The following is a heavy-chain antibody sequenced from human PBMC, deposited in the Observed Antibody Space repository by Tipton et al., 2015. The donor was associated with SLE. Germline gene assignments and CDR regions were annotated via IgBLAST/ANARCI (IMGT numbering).Heavy chain of an antibody. V-gene: IGHV3-21*01. J-gene: IGHJ4*02. CDR3: ARVRYDFWSGPPDPYFDY. Sequence: SLRLSCAASGFTFAGYSMNWVRQAPGKGLEWVSSISSSSSFIHYGDSVKGRFTISRDNAKNSLSLQMNSLRAEDTAVYYCARVRYDFWSGPPDPYFDYWGRGTQVTVSS. D-gene: IGHD3-3*01. CDR1: GFTFAGYS. CDR2: ISSSSSFI.